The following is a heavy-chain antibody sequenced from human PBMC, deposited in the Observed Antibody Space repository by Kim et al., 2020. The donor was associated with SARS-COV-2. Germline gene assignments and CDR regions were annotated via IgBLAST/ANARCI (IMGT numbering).Heavy chain of an antibody. CDR1: GFTFSSYR. D-gene: IGHD1-26*01. CDR2: INSDGSST. Sequence: GGSLRLSCAASGFTFSSYRMHWVRQAPGKGLVWVSRINSDGSSTSYSDSVKGRFTISRDNAKNTLYLQMNSLRAEDTAVYYCARDMRGATGTGGYYYYYYGMDVWGQGTTVTVSS. V-gene: IGHV3-74*01. CDR3: ARDMRGATGTGGYYYYYYGMDV. J-gene: IGHJ6*02.